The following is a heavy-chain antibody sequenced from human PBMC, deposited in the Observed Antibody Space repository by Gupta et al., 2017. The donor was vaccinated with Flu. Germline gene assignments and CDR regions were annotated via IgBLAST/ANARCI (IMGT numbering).Heavy chain of an antibody. J-gene: IGHJ4*02. CDR3: AEGGGWELPIDY. D-gene: IGHD2-15*01. V-gene: IGHV4-59*12. Sequence: ISIYYWSWIRQPRGKGVEWVGYINSSGSPTYNPPLQRRVTRSVDTSRTHFSLKRGSLTAAATAGYYCAEGGGWELPIDYWGQGTLVTVSA. CDR1: ISIYY. CDR2: INSSGSP.